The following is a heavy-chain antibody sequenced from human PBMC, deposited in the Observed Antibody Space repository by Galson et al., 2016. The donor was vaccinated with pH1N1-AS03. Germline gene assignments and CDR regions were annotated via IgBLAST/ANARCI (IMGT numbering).Heavy chain of an antibody. CDR1: GFRLTSIA. J-gene: IGHJ4*02. D-gene: IGHD5-24*01. CDR3: AKDRVYNDAQWVFDC. V-gene: IGHV3-23*01. Sequence: SLRLSCAASGFRLTSIAMSWVRQAPGKGLEWVSGVVTNGDTYFADSVKGRFNISRDDSKNTMYLQMDSLGVEDTAIYYCAKDRVYNDAQWVFDCWGQGNPVTVSS. CDR2: VVTNGDT.